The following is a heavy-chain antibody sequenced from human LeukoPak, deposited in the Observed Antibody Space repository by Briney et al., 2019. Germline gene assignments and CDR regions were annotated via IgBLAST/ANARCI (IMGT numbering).Heavy chain of an antibody. CDR3: AKRGINWGPIDY. CDR1: GFTFSSCA. D-gene: IGHD7-27*01. Sequence: GGSLRLSCAASGFTFSSCAMTWVRQAPGKGLEWVSAISGSGDSTYYADSVKGRFTISRDNSKSTLFLQMNSLRAEDTAVYYCAKRGINWGPIDYWGQGTLVTVYS. J-gene: IGHJ4*02. V-gene: IGHV3-23*01. CDR2: ISGSGDST.